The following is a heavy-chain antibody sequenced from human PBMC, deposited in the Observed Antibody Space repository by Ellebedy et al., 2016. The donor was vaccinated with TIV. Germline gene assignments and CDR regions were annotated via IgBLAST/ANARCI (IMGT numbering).Heavy chain of an antibody. CDR2: IKSKTDGGTT. V-gene: IGHV3-15*01. Sequence: GESLKISXAASGFTFSNAWMSWVRQAPGKGLEWVGRIKSKTDGGTTDYAAPVKGRFTISRDDSKNTLYLQMNSLKTEDTAVYYCARGVTDFVLYFDYWGQGTLVTVSS. CDR1: GFTFSNAW. CDR3: ARGVTDFVLYFDY. D-gene: IGHD2-8*01. J-gene: IGHJ4*02.